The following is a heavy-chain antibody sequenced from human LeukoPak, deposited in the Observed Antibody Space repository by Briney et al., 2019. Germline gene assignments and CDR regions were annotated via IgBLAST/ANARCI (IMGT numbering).Heavy chain of an antibody. Sequence: ASVKVSCKVSGNTFTDLSMNWVRQAPGKGLEWMGGFDPEDVETIYAQKFQARVTMTEDTSTATAYMDLSSLRPDDTAVYYCATDFYRGRQFDYWGQGTLVTVSS. CDR1: GNTFTDLS. J-gene: IGHJ4*02. D-gene: IGHD2/OR15-2a*01. CDR2: FDPEDVET. V-gene: IGHV1-24*01. CDR3: ATDFYRGRQFDY.